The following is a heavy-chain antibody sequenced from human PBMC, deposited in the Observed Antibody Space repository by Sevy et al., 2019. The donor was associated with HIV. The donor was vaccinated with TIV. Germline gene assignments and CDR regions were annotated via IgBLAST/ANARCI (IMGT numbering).Heavy chain of an antibody. CDR2: IYYSGST. V-gene: IGHV4-59*01. CDR1: GGSMNLYY. J-gene: IGHJ4*02. CDR3: ARVGFNWNDVDY. D-gene: IGHD1-20*01. Sequence: SETLSLTCSVSGGSMNLYYWSWIRQPPGKGLEWIGYIYYSGSTNYNPSLKSRVTISVDTSENQFSLKLSSVTAADTAVYYCARVGFNWNDVDYWGQGTLVTVSS.